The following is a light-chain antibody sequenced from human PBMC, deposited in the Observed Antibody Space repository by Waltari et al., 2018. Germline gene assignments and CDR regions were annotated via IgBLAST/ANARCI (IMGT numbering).Light chain of an antibody. CDR2: GAS. CDR1: QSLTKRY. CDR3: QQYGSSMYT. Sequence: VLTPSPDTLSFSPGDRATLSCRASQSLTKRYLVWYQQKPGQAPRLLIYGASNRAAGIPDRFSGSGSGTDFTLTISRLEADDSAVYYCQQYGSSMYTFGQGTKLEIK. V-gene: IGKV3-20*01. J-gene: IGKJ2*01.